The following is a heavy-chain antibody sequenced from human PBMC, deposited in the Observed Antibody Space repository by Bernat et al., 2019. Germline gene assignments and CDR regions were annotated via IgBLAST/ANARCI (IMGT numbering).Heavy chain of an antibody. J-gene: IGHJ5*02. CDR3: VGVLTGNYKWFDP. D-gene: IGHD1-20*01. CDR2: INSDGSVT. Sequence: ELQLVESGGGLVQPGGSLRLSCAASGSIFSNYWIHWVRQTPGKGLVWVSRINSDGSVTTYADSVKGRFTIYRDNAKNTVFLQMNTLRAEETAVYYCVGVLTGNYKWFDPWGKGTLVTVSS. V-gene: IGHV3-74*01. CDR1: GSIFSNYW.